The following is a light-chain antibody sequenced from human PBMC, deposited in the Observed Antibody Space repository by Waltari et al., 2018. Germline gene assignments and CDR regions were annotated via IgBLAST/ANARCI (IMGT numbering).Light chain of an antibody. CDR3: YSSDSTGLRV. J-gene: IGLJ1*01. V-gene: IGLV3-10*01. CDR2: EDT. Sequence: YELTQPPSLSVSPGQTARITCSGHELPRKYAYWFQQKSGQAPRLVMYEDTKRTSGIPGRFSGSSSGTVATLTITGAQVDDEADYYCYSSDSTGLRVFGGGTTVVVL. CDR1: ELPRKY.